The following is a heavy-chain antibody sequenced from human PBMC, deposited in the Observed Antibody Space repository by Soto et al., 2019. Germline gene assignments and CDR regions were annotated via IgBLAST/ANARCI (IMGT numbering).Heavy chain of an antibody. CDR3: ARKSFFDY. J-gene: IGHJ4*02. D-gene: IGHD3-10*01. V-gene: IGHV4-38-2*01. CDR2: IYHTGST. Sequence: PSETLSLTCAVSGYSIGSGYYWGWIRQPPGKGLEWIGSIYHTGSTHYNPSLKSRVTISVDTSKNQFSLKLSSVTAADTAVYYCARKSFFDYWGQGTLVTVSS. CDR1: GYSIGSGYY.